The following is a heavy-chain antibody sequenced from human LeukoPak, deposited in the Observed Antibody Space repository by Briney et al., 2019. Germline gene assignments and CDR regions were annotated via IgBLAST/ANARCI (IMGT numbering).Heavy chain of an antibody. V-gene: IGHV4-61*02. J-gene: IGHJ5*02. CDR1: GGSINSGSYY. CDR2: MYTSGST. D-gene: IGHD5-18*01. CDR3: ARGVWIQLWLSPYNWFDP. Sequence: PSQTLSLTCTVSGGSINSGSYYWTWIRQPAGKGLEWIGRMYTSGSTNYNPSLKSRVTISVDTSKNQFSLQLNSVTPEDTAVYYCARGVWIQLWLSPYNWFDPWGQGTLVTVSS.